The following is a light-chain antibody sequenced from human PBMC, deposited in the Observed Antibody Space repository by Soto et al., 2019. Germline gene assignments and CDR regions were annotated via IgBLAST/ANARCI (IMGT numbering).Light chain of an antibody. CDR1: QSISSN. CDR2: GAS. V-gene: IGKV3-15*01. CDR3: QQYGSSPLT. J-gene: IGKJ4*01. Sequence: EIVMTQSPATLSVSPGERATLSCRASQSISSNLAWYQQKPGQAPRLLIYGASTRATGIPARFSGSGSGTDFTLTISSLQSEDFAMYYCQQYGSSPLTFGGGTKVDIK.